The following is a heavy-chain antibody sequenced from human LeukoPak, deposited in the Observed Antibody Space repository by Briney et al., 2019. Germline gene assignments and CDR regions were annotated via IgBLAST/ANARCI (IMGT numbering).Heavy chain of an antibody. CDR1: GFTFSSYA. J-gene: IGHJ4*02. CDR3: AKPLRYFDWSALDY. D-gene: IGHD3-9*01. V-gene: IGHV3-30-3*02. Sequence: PGGSLRLSCAASGFTFSSYAMHWVRQAPGKGLEWVAVISYDGSNKYYADSVKGRFTISRDNSKNTLYLQMNSLRAEDTAVYYCAKPLRYFDWSALDYWGQGTLVTVSS. CDR2: ISYDGSNK.